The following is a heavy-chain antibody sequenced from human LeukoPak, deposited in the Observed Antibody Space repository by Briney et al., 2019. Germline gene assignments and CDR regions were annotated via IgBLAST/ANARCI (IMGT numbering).Heavy chain of an antibody. CDR1: GFTSRTYW. CDR3: ARDAGFHDYGDFFFDY. D-gene: IGHD4-17*01. CDR2: IKQDGSDK. Sequence: GGTLRLSCAASGFTSRTYWMSWVRQAPGKGLEWVANIKQDGSDKYYVDSVKGRFTISRDNAKTSLYLQMNSLRAEDTAVYYCARDAGFHDYGDFFFDYWGQGTLVTVSS. J-gene: IGHJ4*02. V-gene: IGHV3-7*01.